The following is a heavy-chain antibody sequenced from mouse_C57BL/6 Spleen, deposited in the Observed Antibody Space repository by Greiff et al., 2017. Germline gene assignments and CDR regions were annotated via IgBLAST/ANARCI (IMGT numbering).Heavy chain of an antibody. V-gene: IGHV1-52*01. D-gene: IGHD2-2*01. CDR1: GYTFTSYW. Sequence: VQLQQPGAELVRPGSSVKLSCKASGYTFTSYWMHWVKQRPIQGLEWIGNIDPSDSETHYNQKFKDKATLTVDKSSSTAYMQLSSLTSEDSAVYYCARGGYDGYYAMDYWGQGTSVTVSS. CDR2: IDPSDSET. J-gene: IGHJ4*01. CDR3: ARGGYDGYYAMDY.